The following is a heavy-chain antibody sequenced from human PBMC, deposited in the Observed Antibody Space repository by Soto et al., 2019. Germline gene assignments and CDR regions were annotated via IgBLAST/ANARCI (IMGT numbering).Heavy chain of an antibody. CDR1: GYTLTELS. D-gene: IGHD6-13*01. Sequence: ASVKVSCKVSGYTLTELSMHWVRQAPGKGLEWMGCFDPEDGETIYAQKFQGRVTMTEDTYTDTAYMELSSLRSEDTAVYYCATDIIAAAGPLQDYGGQGTLVTVSS. V-gene: IGHV1-24*01. CDR3: ATDIIAAAGPLQDY. CDR2: FDPEDGET. J-gene: IGHJ4*02.